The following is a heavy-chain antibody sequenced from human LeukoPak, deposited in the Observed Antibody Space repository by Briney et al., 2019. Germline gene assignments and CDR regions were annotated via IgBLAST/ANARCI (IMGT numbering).Heavy chain of an antibody. V-gene: IGHV3-48*01. J-gene: IGHJ4*02. CDR2: ISSSSSTI. CDR3: ARDKYYYDSSGYSSFDY. Sequence: GGSLRLYCAASGFTFSSYSMNWVRQAPGKGLEWVSYISSSSSTIYYADSVKGRFTISRDNAKNSLYLQMNSLRAEDTAVYYCARDKYYYDSSGYSSFDYWGQGTLVTVSS. CDR1: GFTFSSYS. D-gene: IGHD3-22*01.